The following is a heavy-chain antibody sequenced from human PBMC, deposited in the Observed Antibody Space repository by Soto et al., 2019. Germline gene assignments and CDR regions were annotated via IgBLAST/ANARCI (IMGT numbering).Heavy chain of an antibody. CDR1: GFTFSSYA. Sequence: GGSLRLSCSASGFTFSSYAMHWVRQAPGKGLEYVSAISSNGGSTYYADSVKGRFTISRDNSKNTLYLQMSRLRAEDTAVYYCVKPPDYYGSGSYPIIWGQGTTVTVSS. V-gene: IGHV3-64D*08. CDR2: ISSNGGST. D-gene: IGHD3-10*01. CDR3: VKPPDYYGSGSYPII. J-gene: IGHJ6*02.